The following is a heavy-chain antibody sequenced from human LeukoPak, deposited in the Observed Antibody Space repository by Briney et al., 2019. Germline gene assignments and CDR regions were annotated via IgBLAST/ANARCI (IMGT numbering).Heavy chain of an antibody. CDR3: ARGGRYCSSASCRNPLGYCSGGSCYSELDP. V-gene: IGHV1-18*04. D-gene: IGHD2-15*01. CDR1: GYTFMNYG. J-gene: IGHJ5*02. Sequence: ASVKVSCKASGYTFMNYGITWVRQAPGQGLEGMGWISVNNGNTDYAQNLQGRVTITTDTSTSTAYMELRSLRSDDTAVYFCARGGRYCSSASCRNPLGYCSGGSCYSELDPWGQGTLVTVSS. CDR2: ISVNNGNT.